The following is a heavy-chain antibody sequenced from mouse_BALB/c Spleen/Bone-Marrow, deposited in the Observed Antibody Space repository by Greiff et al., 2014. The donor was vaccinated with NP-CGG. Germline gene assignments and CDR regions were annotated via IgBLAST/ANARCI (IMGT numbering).Heavy chain of an antibody. CDR3: ARSLLRLQNAMDY. CDR2: INPGSGGT. Sequence: QVQLQQSGAELVRPGTSVKVSCKASGYAFTNYLIEWVKQRPGQGLEWIGVINPGSGGTNYNEKFEGKAKLTADKSSSTAYMQLSSLTSDDSAVYFCARSLLRLQNAMDYWGQGTSVTVSS. CDR1: GYAFTNYL. V-gene: IGHV1-54*01. J-gene: IGHJ4*01. D-gene: IGHD1-2*01.